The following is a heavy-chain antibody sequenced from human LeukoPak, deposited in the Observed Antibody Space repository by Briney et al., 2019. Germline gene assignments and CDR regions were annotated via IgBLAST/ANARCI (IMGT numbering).Heavy chain of an antibody. V-gene: IGHV1-8*02. Sequence: GASVKVSCKASGYTFTSYGISWVRQAPGQGLEWMGWMNPNSGNTGYAQKFQGRVTMTRNTSISTAYMELSSLRSEDTAVYYCARIGPRLQWWADYWGQGTLVTVSS. CDR2: MNPNSGNT. D-gene: IGHD4-23*01. CDR3: ARIGPRLQWWADY. J-gene: IGHJ4*02. CDR1: GYTFTSYG.